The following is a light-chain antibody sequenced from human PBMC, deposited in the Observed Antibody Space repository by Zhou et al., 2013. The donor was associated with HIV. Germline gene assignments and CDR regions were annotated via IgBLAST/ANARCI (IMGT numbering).Light chain of an antibody. J-gene: IGKJ1*01. CDR3: QQAYSSPRT. V-gene: IGKV1-39*01. CDR2: ATS. CDR1: QNITDY. Sequence: DIQMTQSPSSLSASVGDRVTITCRASQNITDYLSWYQQKPGKAPRLLIYATSSLQSGVTSRFSGSGSGTDFILTISSLQPEDFAVYYCQQAYSSPRTFGQGTRV.